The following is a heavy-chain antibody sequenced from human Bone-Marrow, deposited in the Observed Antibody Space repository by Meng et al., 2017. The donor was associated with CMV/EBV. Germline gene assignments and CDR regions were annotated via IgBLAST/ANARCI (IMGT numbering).Heavy chain of an antibody. J-gene: IGHJ6*02. Sequence: GESLRLSCAASGFTFSSYAMHWVRQAPGKGLEWVAVISYDGSNKYYADSVKGRFTISRDNSKNTLYLQMNSLRAEDTAVYYCARERNYDFWSGLYYYYYGMEVWGQGTTVTVSS. CDR3: ARERNYDFWSGLYYYYYGMEV. CDR1: GFTFSSYA. V-gene: IGHV3-30*04. CDR2: ISYDGSNK. D-gene: IGHD3-3*01.